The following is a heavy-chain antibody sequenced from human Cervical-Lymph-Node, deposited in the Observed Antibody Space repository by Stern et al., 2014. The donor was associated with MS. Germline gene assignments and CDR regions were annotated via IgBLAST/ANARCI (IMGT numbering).Heavy chain of an antibody. CDR1: GFAFADYA. V-gene: IGHV3-9*01. D-gene: IGHD1-26*01. CDR2: LSWNGDDI. Sequence: EVQLVESGGGWVQPGRSLRLSCATSGFAFADYAMHWVRQTPGKGLQWVSRLSWNGDDIDYADAVKGLFTISRDNARNSVYLQMNRLRAEDTAVYYGVKSPGSGRHAAIYYFDFWGQGTLVTVSS. CDR3: VKSPGSGRHAAIYYFDF. J-gene: IGHJ4*02.